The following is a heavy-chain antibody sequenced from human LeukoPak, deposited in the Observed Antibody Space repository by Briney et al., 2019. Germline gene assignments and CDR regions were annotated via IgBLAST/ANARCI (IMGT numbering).Heavy chain of an antibody. J-gene: IGHJ4*02. CDR1: GFTFSSYA. Sequence: PGGSLRLSCAASGFTFSSYAMSWVRQAPGKGLEWVSSISSSSSYIYYADSVKGRFTISRDNAKNSLYLQMNSLRAEDTAVYYCAISSSWYSPYFDYWGQGTLVTVSS. V-gene: IGHV3-21*01. CDR3: AISSSWYSPYFDY. CDR2: ISSSSSYI. D-gene: IGHD6-13*01.